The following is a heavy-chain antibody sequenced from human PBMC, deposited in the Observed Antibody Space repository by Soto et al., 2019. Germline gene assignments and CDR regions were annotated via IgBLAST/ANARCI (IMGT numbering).Heavy chain of an antibody. J-gene: IGHJ4*01. V-gene: IGHV4-61*01. CDR2: IYHSGST. Sequence: SETLSLTCSVSGGSVSSGRHYWSWIRQPPGKGLEWIGYIYHSGSTRKNPSLESRVSISVDKSKNQFSLNLRSVTTADTAIYYCARVPLPAVAVADVYYFEYWDPGILVTVSS. CDR3: ARVPLPAVAVADVYYFEY. D-gene: IGHD6-19*01. CDR1: GGSVSSGRHY.